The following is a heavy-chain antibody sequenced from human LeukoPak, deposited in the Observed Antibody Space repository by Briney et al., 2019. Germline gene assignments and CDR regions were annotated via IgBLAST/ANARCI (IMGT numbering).Heavy chain of an antibody. CDR2: ISSSGSTI. Sequence: PGGSLRLSCAASGFTFSSYEMNWVRQAPGKGLEWVSYISSSGSTIYYADSVKGRFTISRDNAKNSLYLQMNSLRAEDTAVYYRARDDYDSSGGYYGMDVWGQGTTVTVSS. J-gene: IGHJ6*02. CDR3: ARDDYDSSGGYYGMDV. V-gene: IGHV3-48*03. CDR1: GFTFSSYE. D-gene: IGHD3-22*01.